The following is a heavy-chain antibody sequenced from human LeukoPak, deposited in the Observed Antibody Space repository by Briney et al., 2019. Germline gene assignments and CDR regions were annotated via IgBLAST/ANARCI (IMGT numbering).Heavy chain of an antibody. CDR1: GGSISNSRDS. V-gene: IGHV4-39*01. D-gene: IGHD2-8*01. CDR3: ARGRHYCTNGVCYKMDWFDP. CDR2: IYYSGST. Sequence: PSETLSLTCTVSGGSISNSRDSWAWIRQPPGKGLEWIANIYYSGSTYYSPSLKSRVTISVDTSKNQFSLKLSSVTAADTAVYYCARGRHYCTNGVCYKMDWFDPWGQGTLVTVSS. J-gene: IGHJ5*02.